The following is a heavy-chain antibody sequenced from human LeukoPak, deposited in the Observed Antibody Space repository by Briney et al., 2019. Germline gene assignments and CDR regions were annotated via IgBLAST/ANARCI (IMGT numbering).Heavy chain of an antibody. CDR3: AGRSSSWYN. V-gene: IGHV3-30*04. CDR2: ISYDGSNK. J-gene: IGHJ4*02. Sequence: GGSLRLSCAASGFTFSSYAMHWVRQAPGEGLEWVAVISYDGSNKYYADSVKGRFTISRDNSKNSLYLQMNSLRAEDTAVYYCAGRSSSWYNWGQGTLVTVSS. D-gene: IGHD6-13*01. CDR1: GFTFSSYA.